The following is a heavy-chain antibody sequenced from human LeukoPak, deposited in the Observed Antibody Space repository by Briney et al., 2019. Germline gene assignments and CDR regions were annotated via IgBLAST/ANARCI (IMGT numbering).Heavy chain of an antibody. D-gene: IGHD6-19*01. CDR2: ISSSSSNI. V-gene: IGHV3-21*01. Sequence: RGGPLTLSCAVSRFPLSIYSTKAAPHAPGKSLGSVSSISSSSSNIYYADSLKGQFTISRDKAKNSLYLQMNSLRAEDTAVYYCARHAHSGWYLLSSLDYWGQRTLVTVPS. J-gene: IGHJ4*02. CDR1: RFPLSIYS. CDR3: ARHAHSGWYLLSSLDY.